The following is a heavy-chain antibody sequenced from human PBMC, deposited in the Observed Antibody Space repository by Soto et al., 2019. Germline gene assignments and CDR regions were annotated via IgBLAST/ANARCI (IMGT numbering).Heavy chain of an antibody. CDR3: ARGSDSSGWLNGAEYFQH. Sequence: ASVKVSCKASGYTFTSYGISWVRQAPGQGLEWMGWISAYNGNTNYAQKLQGRVTMTTDTSTSTAYMELRSLRSDDTAVYYCARGSDSSGWLNGAEYFQHWGQGTLVTVSS. CDR1: GYTFTSYG. J-gene: IGHJ1*01. D-gene: IGHD6-19*01. V-gene: IGHV1-18*01. CDR2: ISAYNGNT.